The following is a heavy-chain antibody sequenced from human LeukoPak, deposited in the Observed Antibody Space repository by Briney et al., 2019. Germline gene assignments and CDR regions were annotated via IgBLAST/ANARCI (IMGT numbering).Heavy chain of an antibody. J-gene: IGHJ5*02. CDR3: ARDLDGDHESGWFDP. CDR2: FNPNSGGT. CDR1: GYTFTGYY. D-gene: IGHD4-17*01. V-gene: IGHV1-2*02. Sequence: ASVKVSCKASGYTFTGYYMHWVRQAPGQGLEWMGWFNPNSGGTNYAQKFQGRVTMTRDTSISTAYMELSRLRSDDTAVYYCARDLDGDHESGWFDPWGQGTLVTVSS.